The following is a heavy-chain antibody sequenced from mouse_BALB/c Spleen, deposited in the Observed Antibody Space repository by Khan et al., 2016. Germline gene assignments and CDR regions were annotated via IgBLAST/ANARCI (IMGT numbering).Heavy chain of an antibody. CDR3: ARYGQSLDWYFDV. J-gene: IGHJ1*01. D-gene: IGHD1-1*02. V-gene: IGHV1-82*01. CDR1: GYAFSHSW. CDR2: IYPGDGET. Sequence: QVQLKESGPELVKPGASVKISCKTSGYAFSHSWMNWVKQRPGQGPEWIGRIYPGDGETKYNVKFKDKATLTADKSSSTAYMQLSSLTSVDSAVYFWARYGQSLDWYFDVWGAGTTVTVSS.